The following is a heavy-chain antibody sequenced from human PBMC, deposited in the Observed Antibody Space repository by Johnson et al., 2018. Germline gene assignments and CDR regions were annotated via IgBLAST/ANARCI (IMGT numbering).Heavy chain of an antibody. D-gene: IGHD2-21*02. CDR2: ILSDGGNI. J-gene: IGHJ3*01. V-gene: IGHV3-33*01. CDR1: GFSFSSYV. CDR3: ASELEAGPTALCFDF. Sequence: QVQLVQSGGGVVQPGRSLRLSCAASGFSFSSYVMHWVRQAPGEGLEWVANILSDGGNINYGDAVKGRFTISRDNSKNTLYLEMNSLGVEDTAVYYCASELEAGPTALCFDFWGRGTMVTVSS.